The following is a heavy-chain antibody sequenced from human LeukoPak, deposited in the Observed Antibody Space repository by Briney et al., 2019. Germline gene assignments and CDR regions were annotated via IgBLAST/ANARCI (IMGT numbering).Heavy chain of an antibody. CDR3: ARDLSNWGFDS. CDR2: IYYSGST. V-gene: IGHV4-59*01. Sequence: SETLSLTCSVSGGSNSLYYWSWIRQPPGKGLEWIGYIYYSGSTTYNPSLKSRVTISVDTSKNQFSLKLNSVTAADTAVYYCARDLSNWGFDSWGQGTLVTVSS. J-gene: IGHJ4*02. D-gene: IGHD7-27*01. CDR1: GGSNSLYY.